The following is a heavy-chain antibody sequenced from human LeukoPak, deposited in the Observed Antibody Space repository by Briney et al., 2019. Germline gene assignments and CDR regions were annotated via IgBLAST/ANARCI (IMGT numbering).Heavy chain of an antibody. D-gene: IGHD3-22*01. CDR1: GYTFTGYY. V-gene: IGHV1-2*02. CDR3: ARDLDYSDRTGYYYPRYYYMDV. J-gene: IGHJ6*03. Sequence: ASVKVSCKASGYTFTGYYMHWVRQAPGQGLEWMGWINPNNGATKYAQNLQGRVTMTRDTSINTAYMELSRLRSDDTAVYYCARDLDYSDRTGYYYPRYYYMDVWGKGTTVTISS. CDR2: INPNNGAT.